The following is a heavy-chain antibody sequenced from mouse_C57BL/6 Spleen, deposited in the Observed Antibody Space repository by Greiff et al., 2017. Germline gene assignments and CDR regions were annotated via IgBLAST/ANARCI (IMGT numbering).Heavy chain of an antibody. CDR3: TRSGVIYYGNLAWFAY. CDR1: GYTFTDYE. D-gene: IGHD2-1*01. V-gene: IGHV1-15*01. CDR2: IDPETGGT. J-gene: IGHJ3*01. Sequence: VQLQQSGAELVRPGASVTLSCKASGYTFTDYEMHWVKQTPVHGLAWIGAIDPETGGTAYNQKFKGKAILTADKSSSTAYMELRSLTSEDSAVYYCTRSGVIYYGNLAWFAYWGQGTLVTVSA.